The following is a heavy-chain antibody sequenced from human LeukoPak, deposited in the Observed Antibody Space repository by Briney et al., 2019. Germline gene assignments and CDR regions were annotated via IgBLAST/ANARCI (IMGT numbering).Heavy chain of an antibody. J-gene: IGHJ5*02. CDR3: ASYYYDSRRGLDP. CDR1: GGTFSSYA. CDR2: IIPIFGTA. V-gene: IGHV1-69*13. D-gene: IGHD3-22*01. Sequence: SVKVSCKASGGTFSSYAISWVRQAPGQGLEWMGGIIPIFGTANYAQKFQGRVTITADESTSTAYMELSSLRSEDTAVYYCASYYYDSRRGLDPWGQGTLVTVSS.